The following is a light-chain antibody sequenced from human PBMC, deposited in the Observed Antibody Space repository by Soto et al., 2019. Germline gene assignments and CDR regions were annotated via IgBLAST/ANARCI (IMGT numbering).Light chain of an antibody. J-gene: IGKJ1*01. CDR3: QQYNSFPRT. Sequence: DIQMTQSPSTLSASIGDKVTITCRATQSISSWLAWYQHKPGEAPKLLIYDASDLETGVRLRFSGRGSETEFTLTINGLQPDDFATYYCQQYNSFPRTFGQGTKVEI. V-gene: IGKV1-5*01. CDR2: DAS. CDR1: QSISSW.